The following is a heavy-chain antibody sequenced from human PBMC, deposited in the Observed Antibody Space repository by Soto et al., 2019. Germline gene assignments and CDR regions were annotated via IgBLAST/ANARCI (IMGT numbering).Heavy chain of an antibody. Sequence: SETLSLPCTVSGGSISSGGYYWSWIRQHPGKGLEWIGYIYYSGSTYYNPSLKSRVTISVDTSKNQFSLKLSSVTAADTAVYYCARTKTGKTFDYWGQGTLVTVSS. V-gene: IGHV4-31*03. D-gene: IGHD7-27*01. CDR1: GGSISSGGYY. J-gene: IGHJ4*02. CDR2: IYYSGST. CDR3: ARTKTGKTFDY.